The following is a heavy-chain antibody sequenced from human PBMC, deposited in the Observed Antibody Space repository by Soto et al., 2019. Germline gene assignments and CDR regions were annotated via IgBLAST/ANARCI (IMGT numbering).Heavy chain of an antibody. CDR3: EKDIGEAAGYYFDY. CDR1: GFTFDDYS. V-gene: IGHV3-9*01. Sequence: EVQLVESGGGLVQPGRSLRLSCAASGFTFDDYSMPWVRQAPGKGLEWVSGISWHSGSIGYADSVKGRLTISRDNAKNSLYLEMVSLRAEDTVLYYCEKDIGEAAGYYFDYWGQGTLVTVSS. J-gene: IGHJ4*02. D-gene: IGHD6-25*01. CDR2: ISWHSGSI.